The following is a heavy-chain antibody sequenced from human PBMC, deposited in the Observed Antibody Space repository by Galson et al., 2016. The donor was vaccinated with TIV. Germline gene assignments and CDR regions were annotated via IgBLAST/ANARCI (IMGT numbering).Heavy chain of an antibody. CDR2: INPNSGDT. CDR1: GYMFTGYH. D-gene: IGHD5-24*01. Sequence: SVKVSCKASGYMFTGYHLHWVRQAPGQGPEWMGRINPNSGDTDFAQKFQGRVTMTRDTSISTAYIELRGLTFADTAVYFCARGVDGFRYWGQGTLVTVSS. J-gene: IGHJ4*02. CDR3: ARGVDGFRY. V-gene: IGHV1-2*06.